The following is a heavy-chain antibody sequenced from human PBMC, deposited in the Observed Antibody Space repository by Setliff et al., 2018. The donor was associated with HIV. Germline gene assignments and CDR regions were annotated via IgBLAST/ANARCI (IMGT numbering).Heavy chain of an antibody. CDR1: GGSISTGGYY. J-gene: IGHJ4*02. Sequence: TSETLSLTCTVSGGSISTGGYYWSWIRQHPGKGLEWIGYIYNSGGTYYNPSLKSRVTIAVDTSKKHFSLNLSSVTAADTAVYYCARGLATSSRSSLVYWGQGILVTVSS. D-gene: IGHD6-6*01. CDR2: IYNSGGT. CDR3: ARGLATSSRSSLVY. V-gene: IGHV4-31*03.